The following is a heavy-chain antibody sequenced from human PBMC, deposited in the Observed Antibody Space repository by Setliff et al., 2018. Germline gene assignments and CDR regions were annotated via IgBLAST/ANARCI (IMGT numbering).Heavy chain of an antibody. CDR2: VYSNVGT. Sequence: SETLSLTCAVSGGSINNYYWSWIRQPAGKGLEWIGRVYSNVGTNFNPSLKSRVTMSVDASKKQFSLKLRSVTAADTAVYYCARDWEITVVREVTQYYYYMDIWGKGNAVTVSS. D-gene: IGHD3-10*01. CDR3: ARDWEITVVREVTQYYYYMDI. V-gene: IGHV4-4*07. J-gene: IGHJ6*03. CDR1: GGSINNYY.